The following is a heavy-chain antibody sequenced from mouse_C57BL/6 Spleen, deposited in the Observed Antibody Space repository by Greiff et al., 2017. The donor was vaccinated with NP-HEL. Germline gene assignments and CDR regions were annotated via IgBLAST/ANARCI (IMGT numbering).Heavy chain of an antibody. CDR2: ISDGGSYT. D-gene: IGHD4-1*01. V-gene: IGHV5-4*01. CDR1: GFTFSSYA. Sequence: EVQRVESGGGLVKPGGSLKLSCAASGFTFSSYAMSWVRQTPEKRLEWVATISDGGSYTYYPDNVKGRFTISRDNAKNNLYLQMSHLKSEDTAMYYCAREGPEAGASGFAYWGQGTLVTVSA. CDR3: AREGPEAGASGFAY. J-gene: IGHJ3*01.